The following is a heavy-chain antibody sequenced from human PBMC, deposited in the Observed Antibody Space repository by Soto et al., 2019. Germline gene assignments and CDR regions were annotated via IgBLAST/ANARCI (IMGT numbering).Heavy chain of an antibody. CDR2: ISAYNGNT. CDR1: GYTFTSYD. V-gene: IGHV1-18*01. D-gene: IGHD1-1*01. Sequence: RASVKVSCKASGYTFTSYDINWVRQAPGQGLEWMGWISAYNGNTNYAQKLQGRVTMTTDTSTSTAYMELSSLRSEDTAVYYCAAWNNFDYWGQGTLVTVSS. J-gene: IGHJ4*02. CDR3: AAWNNFDY.